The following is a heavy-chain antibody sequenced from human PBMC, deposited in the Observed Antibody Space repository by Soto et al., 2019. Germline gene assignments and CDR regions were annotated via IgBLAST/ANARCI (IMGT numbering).Heavy chain of an antibody. J-gene: IGHJ1*01. V-gene: IGHV3-30-3*01. CDR3: ARGTWLLPKPEYFQH. CDR1: GFTVSSYA. D-gene: IGHD3-9*01. CDR2: ISYDGSNK. Sequence: QVQLVESGGGVVQPGRSLRLSCAASGFTVSSYAMHWVRQAPGKGLEWVAVISYDGSNKYYADSVKGRFTISRDNSKNTLYLQMNSLRAEDTAVYYCARGTWLLPKPEYFQHWGQGTLVTVSS.